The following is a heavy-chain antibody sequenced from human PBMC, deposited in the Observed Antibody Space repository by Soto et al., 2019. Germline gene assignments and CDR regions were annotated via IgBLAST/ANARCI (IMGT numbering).Heavy chain of an antibody. D-gene: IGHD1-26*01. CDR3: ARIVGLRLNDY. V-gene: IGHV3-11*05. J-gene: IGHJ4*02. CDR1: GFTFNDYQ. Sequence: QVQLVESGGGLVKPGGSLRLSCAVSGFTFNDYQMTWFRQAPGKGLEWVSRISSTGSYADYADSVKSRFTVSRDNANNTVYLQMDSLRDEDTAVYFCARIVGLRLNDYWGQGTLVIVSS. CDR2: ISSTGSYA.